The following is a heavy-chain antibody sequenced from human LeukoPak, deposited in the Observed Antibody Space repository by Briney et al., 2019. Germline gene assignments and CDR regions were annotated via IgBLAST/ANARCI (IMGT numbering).Heavy chain of an antibody. J-gene: IGHJ4*02. CDR2: IYYSGST. CDR3: ARHRSGYYSVYYFDY. V-gene: IGHV4-59*08. CDR1: GGSISSYY. D-gene: IGHD3-22*01. Sequence: SETLPLTCTVSGGSISSYYWSWIRQPPGKGLEWIGYIYYSGSTNYNPSLKSRVTISVDTSKNQFSLKLYSVTAADTAVYYCARHRSGYYSVYYFDYWGQGTLLTVSS.